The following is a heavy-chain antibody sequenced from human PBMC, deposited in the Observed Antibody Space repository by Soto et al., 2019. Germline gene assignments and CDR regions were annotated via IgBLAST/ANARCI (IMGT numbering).Heavy chain of an antibody. J-gene: IGHJ4*02. D-gene: IGHD1-7*01. CDR2: INPDGGST. V-gene: IGHV1-46*01. CDR3: ARDPRSWNYVGFWDS. Sequence: QVHLVQSGVEVKKPGAPGGVSGRAPGSSFTDHSFPWGHQPPGRGLDWMGVINPDGGSTSYSQRFQGRVTVTADTSTTTIYLDLTGLTSDDTAVYYCARDPRSWNYVGFWDSWGQGTLVTVSA. CDR1: GSSFTDHS.